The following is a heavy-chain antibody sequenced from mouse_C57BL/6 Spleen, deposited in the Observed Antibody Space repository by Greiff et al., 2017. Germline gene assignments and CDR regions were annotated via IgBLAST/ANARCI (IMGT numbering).Heavy chain of an antibody. J-gene: IGHJ1*03. CDR2: IRLKSDNYAT. Sequence: EVQGVESGGGLVQPGGSMKLSCVASGFTFSNYWMNWVRQSPEKGLEWVAQIRLKSDNYATHYAESVKGRFTISRDDSKSSVYLQMNNLRAEDTGIYYCTGGDGSSYGWYFDVGGTGTTVTVSS. CDR1: GFTFSNYW. CDR3: TGGDGSSYGWYFDV. D-gene: IGHD1-1*01. V-gene: IGHV6-3*01.